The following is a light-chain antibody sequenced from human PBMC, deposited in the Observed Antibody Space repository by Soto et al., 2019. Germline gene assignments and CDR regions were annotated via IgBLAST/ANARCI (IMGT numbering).Light chain of an antibody. J-gene: IGKJ4*01. Sequence: EIVMTQSPATLSVSPGERATLSCRASQSINNNLVWYQQKPGQAPRLLIYDASTRATGIAARFSGSGSGTELTLTISSLQSEDFAVYHCQQYNEWPPLTFGGGTKVEIK. CDR3: QQYNEWPPLT. CDR1: QSINNN. CDR2: DAS. V-gene: IGKV3-15*01.